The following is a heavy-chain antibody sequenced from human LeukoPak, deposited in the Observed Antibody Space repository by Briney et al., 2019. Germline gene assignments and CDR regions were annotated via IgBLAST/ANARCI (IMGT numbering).Heavy chain of an antibody. CDR1: GGSISSSSYY. D-gene: IGHD6-19*01. CDR3: ARLSAGMGY. V-gene: IGHV4-39*01. Sequence: SETLSLTCTVSGGSISSSSYYWGWIRQPPGKGLEWIGSIYYSGSPYYNPSLKSRVTISVDTSKNQFSLKLSSVTAADTAVYYCARLSAGMGYWGQGTLVTVSS. CDR2: IYYSGSP. J-gene: IGHJ4*02.